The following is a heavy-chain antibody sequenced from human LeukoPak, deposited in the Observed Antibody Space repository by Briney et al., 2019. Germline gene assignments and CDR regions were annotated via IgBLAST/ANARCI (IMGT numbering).Heavy chain of an antibody. CDR3: ARARTTVFDY. V-gene: IGHV3-48*03. J-gene: IGHJ4*02. D-gene: IGHD4-17*01. CDR1: GFTFSSYE. Sequence: GGSLRLSCAASGFTFSSYEMNWVRQAPGKGLEWVSYISSSGSTIYYADSVKGRFTISRNNAKNSLYLQMNSLRAEDTAVYYCARARTTVFDYWGQGTLVTVSS. CDR2: ISSSGSTI.